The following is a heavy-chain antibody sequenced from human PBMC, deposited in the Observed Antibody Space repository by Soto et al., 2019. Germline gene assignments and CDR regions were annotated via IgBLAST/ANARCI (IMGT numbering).Heavy chain of an antibody. CDR1: VFPFSHYA. V-gene: IGHV3-23*01. Sequence: WWSLRLSCTASVFPFSHYAMNWFRQGPGTRLEWVADISGSGDSARYADSVRGRFTISRDNSRDMLYLQMNSLRVDDTAVYYCGKERRGSGWSVCNFWGQGALVTVSS. CDR3: GKERRGSGWSVCNF. CDR2: ISGSGDSA. J-gene: IGHJ4*02. D-gene: IGHD6-19*01.